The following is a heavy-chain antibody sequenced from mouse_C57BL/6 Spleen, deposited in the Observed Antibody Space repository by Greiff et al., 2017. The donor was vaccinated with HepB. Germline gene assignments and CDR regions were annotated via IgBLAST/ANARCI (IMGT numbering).Heavy chain of an antibody. D-gene: IGHD1-1*01. Sequence: QVQLQQPGAELVKPGASVKLSCKASGYTFTSYWMQWVKQRPGQGLEWIGEIDPSDSYTNYNQKFKGKATLTVDTSSSTAYMQLSSLTSEDSAVYYCARSYYGSGFAYWGQGTLVTVSA. V-gene: IGHV1-50*01. J-gene: IGHJ3*01. CDR2: IDPSDSYT. CDR1: GYTFTSYW. CDR3: ARSYYGSGFAY.